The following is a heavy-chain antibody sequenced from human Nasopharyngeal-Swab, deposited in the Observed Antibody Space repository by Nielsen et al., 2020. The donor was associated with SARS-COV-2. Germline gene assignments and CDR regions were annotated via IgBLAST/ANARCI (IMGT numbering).Heavy chain of an antibody. CDR1: GFPFCSHW. Sequence: GESPKISCAASGFPFCSHWMHSVRQAPGKGRVWVSRISEDVSITTYLDSVKGRSTISRDNAKNTLFLQMHSLRADDTAINYCASQLGHPDSWGQGTLVTVSS. CDR3: ASQLGHPDS. D-gene: IGHD2-2*01. J-gene: IGHJ4*02. CDR2: ISEDVSIT. V-gene: IGHV3-74*01.